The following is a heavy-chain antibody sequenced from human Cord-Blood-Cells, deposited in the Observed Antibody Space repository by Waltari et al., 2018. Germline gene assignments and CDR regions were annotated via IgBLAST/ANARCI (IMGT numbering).Heavy chain of an antibody. Sequence: QVQLQQWGAGLLKPSETLSLTCAVYGGSFSGYYWSWLREPPGKGLGWIGEINHSGSTNYNPSLKRRVTISVDTSKNQFSLKRSSVTAADTAVYYCARGVGATNFDYWGQGTLVTVSS. CDR1: GGSFSGYY. CDR2: INHSGST. J-gene: IGHJ4*02. V-gene: IGHV4-34*01. CDR3: ARGVGATNFDY. D-gene: IGHD1-26*01.